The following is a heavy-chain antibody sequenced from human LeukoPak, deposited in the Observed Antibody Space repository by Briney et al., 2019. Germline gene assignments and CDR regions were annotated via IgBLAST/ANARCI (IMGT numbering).Heavy chain of an antibody. J-gene: IGHJ5*02. Sequence: SVKVSCKASGGTFSSYTISWVRQAPGQGLEWMGRIIPTLGIANYAQKFQGRATITADKSTSTAYMELSSLRSEDTAVYYCASQNTIFGVVRFDPWGQGTLVTVSS. CDR1: GGTFSSYT. D-gene: IGHD3-3*01. CDR2: IIPTLGIA. V-gene: IGHV1-69*02. CDR3: ASQNTIFGVVRFDP.